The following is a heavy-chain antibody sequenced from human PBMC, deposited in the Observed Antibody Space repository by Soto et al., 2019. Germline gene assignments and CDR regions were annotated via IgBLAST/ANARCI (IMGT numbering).Heavy chain of an antibody. J-gene: IGHJ4*02. D-gene: IGHD5-18*01. Sequence: SLRLSCAAAGFTFSHYGMHSVRQAPGKGLEWVAHILHDGSNKYYADSVKCRFTISRDNSKNSLYLQMNSLRAEDTAVYYCTRGGAAMALVDYWGQGTLVTVSS. V-gene: IGHV3-30*03. CDR2: ILHDGSNK. CDR1: GFTFSHYG. CDR3: TRGGAAMALVDY.